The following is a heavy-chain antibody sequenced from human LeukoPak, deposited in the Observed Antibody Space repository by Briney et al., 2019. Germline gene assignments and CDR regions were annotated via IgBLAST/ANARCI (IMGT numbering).Heavy chain of an antibody. J-gene: IGHJ4*02. Sequence: ASVKVSCKASGYTFTTYDINWVRQATGQGLEWMGWMNPNSGNTGYAQKFQGRVTITGNTSISTAYMELSSLRSEDTAVYYCARGSGIGSGWYYFDYWGQGTLVTVSS. CDR2: MNPNSGNT. D-gene: IGHD6-19*01. CDR3: ARGSGIGSGWYYFDY. V-gene: IGHV1-8*03. CDR1: GYTFTTYD.